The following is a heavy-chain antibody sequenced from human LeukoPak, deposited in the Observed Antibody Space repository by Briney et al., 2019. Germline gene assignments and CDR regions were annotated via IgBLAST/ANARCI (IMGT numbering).Heavy chain of an antibody. J-gene: IGHJ6*03. D-gene: IGHD2-2*01. V-gene: IGHV4-34*01. CDR3: ARCLVVPRYYYYYMDV. CDR2: INHSGGT. Sequence: PSETLSLTCAVYGGSFSGYYWSWIRQPPGKGLEWIGEINHSGGTNYNPSLKSRVTISVDTSKNQFSLKLSSVTAADTAVYYCARCLVVPRYYYYYMDVWGKGTTVTVSS. CDR1: GGSFSGYY.